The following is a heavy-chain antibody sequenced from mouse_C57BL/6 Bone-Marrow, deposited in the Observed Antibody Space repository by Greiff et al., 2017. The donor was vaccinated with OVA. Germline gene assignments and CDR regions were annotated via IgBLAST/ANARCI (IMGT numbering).Heavy chain of an antibody. Sequence: EVQGVESGPGLAKPSQTLSLTCSVTGYSITSDYWNWIRKFPGNKLEYMGYISYSGSTYYNPSLKSRISITRDTSKNQYYLQLNSVTTEDTATYYCARYKQEDGSHYAMDYWGQGTSVTVSS. CDR1: GYSITSDY. V-gene: IGHV3-8*01. J-gene: IGHJ4*01. D-gene: IGHD1-1*01. CDR3: ARYKQEDGSHYAMDY. CDR2: ISYSGST.